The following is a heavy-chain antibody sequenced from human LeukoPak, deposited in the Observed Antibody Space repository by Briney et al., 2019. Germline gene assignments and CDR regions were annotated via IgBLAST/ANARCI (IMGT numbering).Heavy chain of an antibody. CDR3: AKDVRSDYFDY. J-gene: IGHJ4*02. Sequence: PGGSLRLSCAASGFTFRRFSMNWVRQAPGKGLEWVSAISSSGRYMYYADSVKGRFTISRDNANNSLYLQMDSLRAEDTAVYYCAKDVRSDYFDYWGQGTLVTVSS. CDR2: ISSSGRYM. V-gene: IGHV3-21*01. CDR1: GFTFRRFS.